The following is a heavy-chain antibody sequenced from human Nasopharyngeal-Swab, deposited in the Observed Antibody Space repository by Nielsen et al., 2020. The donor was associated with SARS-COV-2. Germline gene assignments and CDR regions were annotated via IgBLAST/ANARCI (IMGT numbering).Heavy chain of an antibody. J-gene: IGHJ6*02. CDR3: TREGYGDFGFMDV. Sequence: GESLKISCTASGFTFGDYAVSWFRQPTGKGLEWVGVIRGSSHGGTTEYAPSVKGRFSMSRDDSAGIVYLQMNSLKTEDTAKYYCTREGYGDFGFMDVWGQGTTVTVSS. CDR2: IRGSSHGGTT. CDR1: GFTFGDYA. V-gene: IGHV3-49*03. D-gene: IGHD4-17*01.